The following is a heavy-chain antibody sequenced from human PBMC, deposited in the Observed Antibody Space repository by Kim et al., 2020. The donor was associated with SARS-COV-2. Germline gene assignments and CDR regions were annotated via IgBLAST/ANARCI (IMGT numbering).Heavy chain of an antibody. D-gene: IGHD4-4*01. Sequence: SETLSLTCTVSGGSISSSSYYWGWIRQPPGKGLEWIGSIYYSGSTYYNPSLKSRVTISVDTSKNQFSLKLSSVTAADTAVYYCARHQVQSAGHDYSNYEAFEGMNPNWFDPWGQGTLVTVSS. CDR1: GGSISSSSYY. CDR2: IYYSGST. V-gene: IGHV4-39*01. CDR3: ARHQVQSAGHDYSNYEAFEGMNPNWFDP. J-gene: IGHJ5*02.